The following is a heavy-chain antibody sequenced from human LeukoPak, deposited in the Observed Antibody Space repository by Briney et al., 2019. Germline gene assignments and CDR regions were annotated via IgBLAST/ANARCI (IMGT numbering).Heavy chain of an antibody. D-gene: IGHD6-19*01. V-gene: IGHV4-59*08. J-gene: IGHJ4*02. CDR2: IYYTGSA. CDR3: ARHRRAVAGTGSFDY. Sequence: PSETPSLTCTVSGGSISSYYWSWIRQPPGKGLEWIAYIYYTGSANYNPSLKSRVTISVDTSKNQFSLKLSSVTAADTAVYYCARHRRAVAGTGSFDYWGQGTPVTVSS. CDR1: GGSISSYY.